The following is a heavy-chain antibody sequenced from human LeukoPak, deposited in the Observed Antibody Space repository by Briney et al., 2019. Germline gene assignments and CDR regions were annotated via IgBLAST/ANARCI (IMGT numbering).Heavy chain of an antibody. Sequence: GGSLRLSCAASGFTFSSYAMHWVRQAPGKGLEWVANIKQDGSEKYYVDSVKGRFTISRDNAKNSLYLQMNSLRAEDTAVYYCARDVGYSDPYNYFDPWGQGTLVTVSS. D-gene: IGHD4-17*01. CDR3: ARDVGYSDPYNYFDP. CDR2: IKQDGSEK. V-gene: IGHV3-7*01. J-gene: IGHJ5*02. CDR1: GFTFSSYA.